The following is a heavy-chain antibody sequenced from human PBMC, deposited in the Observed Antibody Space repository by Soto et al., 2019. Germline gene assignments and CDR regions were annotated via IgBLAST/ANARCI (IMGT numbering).Heavy chain of an antibody. D-gene: IGHD2-21*02. CDR3: AREGTAGLYYYYYMDV. Sequence: GGSLRLSCAASGFTFSSYWMHWVRQAPGKGLVWVSRINSDGSSTSYADSVKGRFTISRDNAKNTLYRQMNSLRAEDTAVYYCAREGTAGLYYYYYMDVWGKGTTVTVSS. V-gene: IGHV3-74*01. J-gene: IGHJ6*03. CDR2: INSDGSST. CDR1: GFTFSSYW.